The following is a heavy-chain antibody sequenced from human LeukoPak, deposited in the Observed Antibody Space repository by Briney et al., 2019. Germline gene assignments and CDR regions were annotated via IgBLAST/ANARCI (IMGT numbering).Heavy chain of an antibody. V-gene: IGHV1-2*02. CDR2: INPNSGGT. D-gene: IGHD5-18*01. Sequence: ASVKVSCKASGYTFTGYYMHWVRQAPGQGLEWMRWINPNSGGTNYAQKFQGRVTMTRDTSISTAYMELSRLRSDDTAVYYCARGGGTAMVTFDYWGQGTLVTVSS. CDR3: ARGGGTAMVTFDY. CDR1: GYTFTGYY. J-gene: IGHJ4*02.